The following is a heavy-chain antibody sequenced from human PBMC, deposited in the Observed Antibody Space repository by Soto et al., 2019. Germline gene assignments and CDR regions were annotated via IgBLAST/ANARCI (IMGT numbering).Heavy chain of an antibody. CDR3: ARGEQRQVYGEYVS. CDR1: GGSISSGDYY. D-gene: IGHD4-17*01. CDR2: IYYSGST. Sequence: SETLSLTCTVSGGSISSGDYYWSWIRQPPGKGLEWIGYIYYSGSTYYNPSLKSRVTISVDTSKNQFSLKLSSVTAADTAVYYCARGEQRQVYGEYVSWGQGTLATVSS. V-gene: IGHV4-30-4*01. J-gene: IGHJ1*01.